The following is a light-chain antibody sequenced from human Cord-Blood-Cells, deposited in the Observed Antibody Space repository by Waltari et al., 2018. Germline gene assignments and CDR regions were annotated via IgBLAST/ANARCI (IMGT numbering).Light chain of an antibody. CDR2: DVS. J-gene: IGLJ3*02. V-gene: IGLV2-14*01. Sequence: QSALTQPASVSGSPGQSITISCTGTSSDVGGYNYVPWYQQHPGKAPKLMIYDVSKRPSGVSNRFSGSKSGNTASLTISGLQAEDEADYYCSSYTSSSTPWVFGGGTKLTVL. CDR3: SSYTSSSTPWV. CDR1: SSDVGGYNY.